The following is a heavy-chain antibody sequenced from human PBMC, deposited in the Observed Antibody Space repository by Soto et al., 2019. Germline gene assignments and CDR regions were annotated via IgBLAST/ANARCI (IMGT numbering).Heavy chain of an antibody. Sequence: SETLSLTCTVSGGSISSYYWIWIRQPPGKGLEWIGYIYYSGSTNYNPSLKSRVTISVDTSKNQFSLKLSSVTAADTAVYYCARVTPYSSSWSYYYYGMDVWGQGTTVTVSS. CDR1: GGSISSYY. CDR3: ARVTPYSSSWSYYYYGMDV. J-gene: IGHJ6*02. V-gene: IGHV4-59*01. D-gene: IGHD6-13*01. CDR2: IYYSGST.